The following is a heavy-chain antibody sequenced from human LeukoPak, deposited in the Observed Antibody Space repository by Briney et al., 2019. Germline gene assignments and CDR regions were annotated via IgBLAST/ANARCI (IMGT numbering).Heavy chain of an antibody. V-gene: IGHV3-74*01. CDR1: GFTVSSYW. CDR3: ARVGSSSVYYYYYYMDV. J-gene: IGHJ6*03. Sequence: QPGGSLRLSCAASGFTVSSYWIHWVRQAPGKGLVWVSRINRDGSSTDYADSVKGRFTISRDNAKNALYLQMNSLRVEDTAVYYCARVGSSSVYYYYYYMDVWGKGTTVTVSS. D-gene: IGHD6-13*01. CDR2: INRDGSST.